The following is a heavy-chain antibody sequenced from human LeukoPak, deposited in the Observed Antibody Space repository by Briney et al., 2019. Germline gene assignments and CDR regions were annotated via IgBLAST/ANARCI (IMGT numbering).Heavy chain of an antibody. Sequence: PSETLSLTCTVSGGSISSSSYYWGWIRQPPGKGLDWIGNVYYSGSTYYNPSLKSRVTISVDTSKNQFSLKLSSVTAADTAIYYCARGVVAAAGRTFDFWGQGTLVTVSS. D-gene: IGHD6-13*01. CDR2: VYYSGST. CDR1: GGSISSSSYY. J-gene: IGHJ4*02. V-gene: IGHV4-39*07. CDR3: ARGVVAAAGRTFDF.